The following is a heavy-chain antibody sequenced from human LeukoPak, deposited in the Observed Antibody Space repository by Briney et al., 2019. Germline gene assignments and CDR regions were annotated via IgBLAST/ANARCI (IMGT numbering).Heavy chain of an antibody. CDR2: IKQFGSEK. J-gene: IGHJ4*02. Sequence: PGGSLRLSCAVSGFTFNTYWMTSVRQAPGRGLEWVANIKQFGSEKYYVDSVEGRFAISRDNAKNSLYLQMNSLRVEDTAVYYCVRGGSRIVGALDYWGQGTLVTVSS. D-gene: IGHD1-26*01. CDR3: VRGGSRIVGALDY. CDR1: GFTFNTYW. V-gene: IGHV3-7*01.